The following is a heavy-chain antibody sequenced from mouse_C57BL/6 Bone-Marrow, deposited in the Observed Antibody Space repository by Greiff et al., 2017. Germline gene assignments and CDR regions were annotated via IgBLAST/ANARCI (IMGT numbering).Heavy chain of an antibody. CDR2: INPNNGGT. CDR1: GYTFTDSY. J-gene: IGHJ2*01. D-gene: IGHD1-1*01. Sequence: VQLQQSGPELVKPGASVKISCKASGYTFTDSYMNWVKQSHGQSLEWIGDINPNNGGTSYNEKFKGKATLTADKSSSTAYMELRSLTSEDSAVYCCARGDYYYGSSFYFDYWGQGTTLTVSS. CDR3: ARGDYYYGSSFYFDY. V-gene: IGHV1-26*01.